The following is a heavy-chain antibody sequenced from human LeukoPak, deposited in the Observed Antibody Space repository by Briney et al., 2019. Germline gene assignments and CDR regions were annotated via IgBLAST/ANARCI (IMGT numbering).Heavy chain of an antibody. J-gene: IGHJ4*02. CDR1: GDSVSSNSAA. V-gene: IGHV6-1*01. CDR3: ARVTRRVIDY. D-gene: IGHD3-10*01. CDR2: TYYRAKWYN. Sequence: SRTLSLTCAISGDSVSSNSAAWNCIRQSPSRGLEWLGRTYYRAKWYNDYAVSVRSRITINPDTSKNQFSLQLNSVTPEDTAVYYCARVTRRVIDYWGQGTLVTVSS.